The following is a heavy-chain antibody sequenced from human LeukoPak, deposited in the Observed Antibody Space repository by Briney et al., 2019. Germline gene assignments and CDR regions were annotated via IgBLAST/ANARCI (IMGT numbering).Heavy chain of an antibody. J-gene: IGHJ5*02. CDR3: ARQARSRFDP. D-gene: IGHD5-12*01. Sequence: SETLSLTCTVSGGSISSYYWSWIRQPPGKGLEWIGEINHSGSTNYNPSLKSRVTISADTSKNQFSLKLSSVTAADTAVYYCARQARSRFDPWGQGTLVTVSS. CDR2: INHSGST. CDR1: GGSISSYY. V-gene: IGHV4-34*01.